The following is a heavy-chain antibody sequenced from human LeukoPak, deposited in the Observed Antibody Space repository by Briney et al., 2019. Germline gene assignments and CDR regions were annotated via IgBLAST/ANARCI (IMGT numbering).Heavy chain of an antibody. CDR3: ARARPSMWIDY. CDR2: ISYDGRNK. CDR1: GFTFSSYW. V-gene: IGHV3-30*03. D-gene: IGHD5-12*01. J-gene: IGHJ4*02. Sequence: GGSLRLSCAASGFTFSSYWMSWVRQAPGKGLEWVALISYDGRNKYYADSVKGRFTISRDSSKNTLYLQMNSLRPEDTAVYYCARARPSMWIDYWGQGTLVTVSS.